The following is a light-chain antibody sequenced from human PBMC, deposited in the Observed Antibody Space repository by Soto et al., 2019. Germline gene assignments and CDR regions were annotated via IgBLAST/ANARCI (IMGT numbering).Light chain of an antibody. CDR2: WAS. J-gene: IGKJ1*01. V-gene: IGKV4-1*01. CDR3: QQDVSSPQK. Sequence: DIVMTQSPDSLAVSLGGRATINCKSSQSVLYSPNNKNYLAWYKQKPGQPPKLLIYWASTRESGVPDRFSVGGSVTDFTLTISTLQADDVAVYYGQQDVSSPQKFGQGTKVEIK. CDR1: QSVLYSPNNKNY.